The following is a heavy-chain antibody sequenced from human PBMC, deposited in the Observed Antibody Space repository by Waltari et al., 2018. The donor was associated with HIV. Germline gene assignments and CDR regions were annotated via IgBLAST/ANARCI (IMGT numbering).Heavy chain of an antibody. Sequence: EVQLVESGGGLVQPGRSLRLSCAASGFTFDDYAMHWVRQAPGKGLEWVSGISWNSGSIGYADSVKGRFTISRDNAKNSLYLQMNSLRAEDTALYYCAKAGVQRGYSYGTAYFDYWGQGTLVTVSS. V-gene: IGHV3-9*01. CDR3: AKAGVQRGYSYGTAYFDY. J-gene: IGHJ4*02. D-gene: IGHD5-18*01. CDR1: GFTFDDYA. CDR2: ISWNSGSI.